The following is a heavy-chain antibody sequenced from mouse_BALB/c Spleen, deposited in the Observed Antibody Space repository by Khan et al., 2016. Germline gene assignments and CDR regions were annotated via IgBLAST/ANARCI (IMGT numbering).Heavy chain of an antibody. V-gene: IGHV1S82*01. CDR1: GYSFTSNW. CDR3: AKIVYSGVRDFFAY. D-gene: IGHD1-1*01. CDR2: IHPSDRET. J-gene: IGHJ2*01. Sequence: QVQLQQPGAELVRPGVSVKLSCKASGYSFTSNWMNWVKQRPGQGLEWIGMIHPSDRETRLNQKFRDKASLTVDTSSSTAYLQLSSLTPGDSAVYYCAKIVYSGVRDFFAYWGHGTTLTVSS.